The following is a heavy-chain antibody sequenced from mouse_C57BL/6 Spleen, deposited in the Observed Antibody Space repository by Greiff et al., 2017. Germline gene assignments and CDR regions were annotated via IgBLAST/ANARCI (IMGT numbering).Heavy chain of an antibody. CDR3: ARSTYYYGSEGAMDY. V-gene: IGHV7-3*01. J-gene: IGHJ4*01. Sequence: VQLKESGGDLIQPGGSLSLSCAASGFTFTDYYMSWVRQPPGKALEWLGFIRNRANGYTTEYSASVKGRFTISRDNSQSILSLQMNALRAEDSATYYCARSTYYYGSEGAMDYWGQGTSVTVSS. CDR2: IRNRANGYTT. CDR1: GFTFTDYY. D-gene: IGHD1-1*01.